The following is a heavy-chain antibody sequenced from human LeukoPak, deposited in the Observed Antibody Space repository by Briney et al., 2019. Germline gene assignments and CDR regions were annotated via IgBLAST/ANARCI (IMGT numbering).Heavy chain of an antibody. CDR1: GYTFTSYY. D-gene: IGHD2-21*01. Sequence: GASVKVSCKASGYTFTSYYMHWVRQAPGQGLEWMGIINPSGGSTSYAQKFQGRVTMTRDTSTSTVYMELSSLRAEDTAVYYCAKEFNRGLPDYWGQGTLVTVPS. J-gene: IGHJ4*02. V-gene: IGHV1-46*01. CDR3: AKEFNRGLPDY. CDR2: INPSGGST.